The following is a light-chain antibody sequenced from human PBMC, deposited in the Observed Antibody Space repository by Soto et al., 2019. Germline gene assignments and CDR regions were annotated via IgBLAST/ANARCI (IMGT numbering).Light chain of an antibody. CDR2: DNN. J-gene: IGLJ2*01. CDR1: SSNIGAGYD. V-gene: IGLV1-40*01. Sequence: QSVLTQPPSVSGAPGQRVTISCTGSSSNIGAGYDVHWYQQLPGTAPKVLIHDNNNRPSGVPDRFSGSKSGTSASLAITGLQAADEADYYCHSYDVSLSGPVFGGGTKLTVL. CDR3: HSYDVSLSGPV.